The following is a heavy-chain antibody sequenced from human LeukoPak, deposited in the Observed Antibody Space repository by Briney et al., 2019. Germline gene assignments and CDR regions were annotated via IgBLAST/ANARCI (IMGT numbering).Heavy chain of an antibody. V-gene: IGHV1-46*01. D-gene: IGHD6-13*01. CDR2: INPSGGST. J-gene: IGHJ5*02. CDR3: ARDVKRQLVQGGWFDP. CDR1: GGTFSSYA. Sequence: GASVKVSCKASGGTFSSYAISWVRQAPGQGLEWMGIINPSGGSTSYAQKFQGRVTMTRDTSTSTVYMELSSLRSEDTAVYYCARDVKRQLVQGGWFDPWGQGTLVTVSS.